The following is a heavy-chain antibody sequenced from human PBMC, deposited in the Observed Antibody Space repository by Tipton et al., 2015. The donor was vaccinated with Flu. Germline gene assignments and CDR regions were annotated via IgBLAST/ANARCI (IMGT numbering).Heavy chain of an antibody. Sequence: LRLSCTVSGGSVSSYYWSWIRQPPGKGLEWIGYIYYSGSTNYNPSLKSRVTISVDTSKNQFSLKLSSVTAADTAVYYCARELNYGMDVWGQGTTVTVSS. V-gene: IGHV4-59*02. CDR1: GGSVSSYY. CDR3: ARELNYGMDV. J-gene: IGHJ6*02. CDR2: IYYSGST.